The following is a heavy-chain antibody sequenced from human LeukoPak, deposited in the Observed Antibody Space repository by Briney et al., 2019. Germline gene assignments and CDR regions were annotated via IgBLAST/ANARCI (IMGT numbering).Heavy chain of an antibody. CDR3: AKSSSYGPDYFDY. D-gene: IGHD2-2*01. CDR1: GFTFSSYW. V-gene: IGHV3-23*01. J-gene: IGHJ4*02. Sequence: GGSLRLSCAASGFTFSSYWMNWARQAPGKGLEWVSAISGSGGSTYHADSVKGRFTISRDNSKNTLYLQMNNLRAEDTAVYYCAKSSSYGPDYFDYWGQGTLVTVSS. CDR2: ISGSGGST.